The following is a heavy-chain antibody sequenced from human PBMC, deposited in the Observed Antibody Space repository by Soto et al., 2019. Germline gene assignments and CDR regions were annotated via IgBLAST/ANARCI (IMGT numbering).Heavy chain of an antibody. J-gene: IGHJ4*02. D-gene: IGHD4-17*01. V-gene: IGHV3-64*02. CDR1: GFTFSNYA. Sequence: EVQLVESGEGLVQPGGSLRLSCAASGFTFSNYAMHWVRQAPGKGLEYVSAISDNGGTTYYADSVKGRFTISRDNSKNPLYIQMGSLRADDLAVYYCARGPSTVATWLDYWGQGTLVTVSS. CDR2: ISDNGGTT. CDR3: ARGPSTVATWLDY.